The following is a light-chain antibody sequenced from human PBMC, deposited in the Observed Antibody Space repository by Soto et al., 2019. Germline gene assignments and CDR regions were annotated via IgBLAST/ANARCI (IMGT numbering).Light chain of an antibody. CDR1: SSDVGGYNY. Sequence: QSVLTQPASVSGSPGQSITISCTGTSSDVGGYNYVSWYQQHPGKAPKLMIYEVSNRPSGVSNRFSGSKSGNTASLTISGLQAEDEADYYCSPYTSSSTHNYVFGTGTKVTVL. V-gene: IGLV2-14*01. CDR2: EVS. CDR3: SPYTSSSTHNYV. J-gene: IGLJ1*01.